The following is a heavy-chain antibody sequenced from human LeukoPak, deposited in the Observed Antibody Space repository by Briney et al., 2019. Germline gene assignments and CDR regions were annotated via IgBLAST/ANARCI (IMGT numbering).Heavy chain of an antibody. CDR2: MYYTGST. Sequence: SETLSLTCTVSGGSINSGPYYWGWIRQSPGKGLEWIGSMYYTGSTYYNLSLKSRITIFLDTSKNQFSLTLGSVTATDTAVYYCTKGYYEPFDVWGQGILVTVSS. CDR1: GGSINSGPYY. D-gene: IGHD3-16*01. CDR3: TKGYYEPFDV. J-gene: IGHJ4*02. V-gene: IGHV4-39*01.